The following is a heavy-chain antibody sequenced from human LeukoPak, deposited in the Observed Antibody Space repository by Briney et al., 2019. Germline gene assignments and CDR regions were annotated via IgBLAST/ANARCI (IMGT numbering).Heavy chain of an antibody. CDR3: ARGGASFWYSSGWYGDYFDY. D-gene: IGHD6-19*01. J-gene: IGHJ4*02. V-gene: IGHV1-2*06. CDR1: GYTFTGYY. Sequence: ASVKVSCKASGYTFTGYYMHWVRQAPGQGLEWMGRINPNSGGTNYAQKFQGRVTMTRDTSISTAYMELSRLRSDDTAVYYCARGGASFWYSSGWYGDYFDYWGQGTLVTVSS. CDR2: INPNSGGT.